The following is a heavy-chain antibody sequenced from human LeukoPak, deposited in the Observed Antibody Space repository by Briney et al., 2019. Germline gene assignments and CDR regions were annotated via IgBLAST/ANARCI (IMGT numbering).Heavy chain of an antibody. Sequence: GGSLRLSCAASGFTFSSYSMNWVRQAPGKGLEWVSLIYTGGDTYYADSVKGRFTISRDNSKNTLYLQMNSLRADDTAVYYCARGYCSTTSCQSTFDYWGQGTLVTVSS. D-gene: IGHD2-2*01. CDR1: GFTFSSYS. CDR2: IYTGGDT. J-gene: IGHJ4*02. V-gene: IGHV3-53*01. CDR3: ARGYCSTTSCQSTFDY.